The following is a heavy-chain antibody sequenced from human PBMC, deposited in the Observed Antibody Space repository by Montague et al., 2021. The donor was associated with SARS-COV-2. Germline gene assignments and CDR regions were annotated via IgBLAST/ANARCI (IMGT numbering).Heavy chain of an antibody. D-gene: IGHD3-9*01. V-gene: IGHV3-21*01. Sequence: SLRLSCAASGFTFSSDSMNWVRQAPGKGLEWVSSISSSSSYIYYADSVKGRFTISRDNAKNSLYLQMNSLRAEDTAVYYCARDAHYDILTGYFGYWGQGTLVTVSS. CDR2: ISSSSSYI. J-gene: IGHJ4*02. CDR1: GFTFSSDS. CDR3: ARDAHYDILTGYFGY.